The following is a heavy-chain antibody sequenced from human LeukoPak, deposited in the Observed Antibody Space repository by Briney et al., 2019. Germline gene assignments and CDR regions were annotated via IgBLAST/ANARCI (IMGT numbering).Heavy chain of an antibody. J-gene: IGHJ4*02. Sequence: SETLSLTCAVSGYSISSGYYWGWIRQPPGKGLEWIGSIYHSGGTYYNPSLKSRVTISVDTSKNQFSLKLSSVTAADTAVYYCARVGGRYFDYWGQGTLVTVSS. D-gene: IGHD3-10*01. CDR3: ARVGGRYFDY. V-gene: IGHV4-38-2*01. CDR2: IYHSGGT. CDR1: GYSISSGYY.